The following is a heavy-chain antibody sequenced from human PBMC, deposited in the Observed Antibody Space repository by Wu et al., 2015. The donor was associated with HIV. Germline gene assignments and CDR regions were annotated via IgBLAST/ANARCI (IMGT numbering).Heavy chain of an antibody. J-gene: IGHJ4*02. D-gene: IGHD2-21*02. CDR3: ARERHCGGGCYLWGSIFDY. Sequence: QVQLVQSGAEVKKPGSSVKVSCKASGGTFSSYAISWVRQAPGQGLEWMGGIIPIFGTANYAQKFQGRVTITADESTSTAYMELSSLRSEDTAVYYCARERHCGGGCYLWGSIFDYWGQGTLVTVSS. V-gene: IGHV1-69*13. CDR1: GGTFSSYA. CDR2: IIPIFGTA.